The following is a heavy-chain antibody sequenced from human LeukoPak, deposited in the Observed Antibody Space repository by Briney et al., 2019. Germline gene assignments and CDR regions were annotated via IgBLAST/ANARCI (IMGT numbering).Heavy chain of an antibody. CDR3: ARDQGIYNHRIIDS. CDR2: ISAYNGNT. Sequence: ASLKVSCKASGYTFSSYGISWVRQAPGQGLEWMGWISAYNGNTNFAQEFQGRVAMTTDTSTSTASMELRSLRSDDTAVYYCARDQGIYNHRIIDSWGQGTLVTVSS. J-gene: IGHJ4*02. CDR1: GYTFSSYG. D-gene: IGHD5-12*01. V-gene: IGHV1-18*01.